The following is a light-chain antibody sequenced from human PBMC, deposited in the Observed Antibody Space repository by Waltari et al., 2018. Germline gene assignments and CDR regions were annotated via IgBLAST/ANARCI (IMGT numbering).Light chain of an antibody. V-gene: IGLV2-23*01. CDR1: SSDVGSYNL. Sequence: QSALTQPASVSGSPAQSITIPCTGTSSDVGSYNLFSWYQQHPGKAPKLMIYEDNKRPSGVSNRFSGSKSGNTASLTISGLQAEDEADYYCCSYAGSAIWVFGGGTKLTVL. CDR2: EDN. CDR3: CSYAGSAIWV. J-gene: IGLJ3*02.